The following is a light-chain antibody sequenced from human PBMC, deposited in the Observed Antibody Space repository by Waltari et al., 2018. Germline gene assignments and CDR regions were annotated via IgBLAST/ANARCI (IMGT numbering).Light chain of an antibody. CDR1: QSISHY. CDR3: QHYVNLPAT. Sequence: EVVLTQSPGTLSLSPGEGATLSCRASQSISHYLAWYQQKPGQAPRHLIYHASSRATGIPDRFSGSGSGTDFSLTISRLEPEDFAVYYCQHYVNLPATFGQGTKVEIK. V-gene: IGKV3-20*01. J-gene: IGKJ1*01. CDR2: HAS.